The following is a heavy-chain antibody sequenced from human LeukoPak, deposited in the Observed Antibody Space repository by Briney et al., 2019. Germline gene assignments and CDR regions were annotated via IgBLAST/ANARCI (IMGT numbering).Heavy chain of an antibody. Sequence: ASVKVSCKASGYTFTGYYMHWVRQAPGQGLEWIGWINPNSGGTNYAQKFQGRVTMTRDTSISTAYMELSRLRSDDTAVYYCARSPPGIAARVGWFDPWGQGTLVTVSS. J-gene: IGHJ5*02. D-gene: IGHD6-6*01. CDR2: INPNSGGT. CDR3: ARSPPGIAARVGWFDP. V-gene: IGHV1-2*02. CDR1: GYTFTGYY.